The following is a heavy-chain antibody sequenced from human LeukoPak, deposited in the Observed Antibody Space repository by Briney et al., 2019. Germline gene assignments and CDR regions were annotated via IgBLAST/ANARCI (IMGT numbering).Heavy chain of an antibody. D-gene: IGHD4-23*01. CDR3: VKGPRPDITVAHTVEN. V-gene: IGHV3-23*01. CDR2: ISSRGDST. CDR1: GFIFSNYA. J-gene: IGHJ4*02. Sequence: GGSLILSCVASGFIFSNYAMSWVRQAPGRGLEWVSTISSRGDSTYVADSVKGRFTISRDNSKNSLYLQMNTVRAEDTAVYYCVKGPRPDITVAHTVENWGQGTLVTVSS.